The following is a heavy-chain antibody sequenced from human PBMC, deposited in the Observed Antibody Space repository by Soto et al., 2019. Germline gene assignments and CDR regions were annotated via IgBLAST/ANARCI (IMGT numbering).Heavy chain of an antibody. CDR1: GFTFSSYG. D-gene: IGHD2-15*01. CDR2: IWYDGSNK. J-gene: IGHJ6*02. CDR3: ARGTIYCSGGSCYSGGYYGMDV. Sequence: VQLVESGGGVVQPGRSLRLSCAASGFTFSSYGMHWVRQAPGKGLEWVAVIWYDGSNKYYADSVKGRFTISRDNSKNTLYLQMNSLRAEDTAVYYCARGTIYCSGGSCYSGGYYGMDVWGQGTTVTVSS. V-gene: IGHV3-33*01.